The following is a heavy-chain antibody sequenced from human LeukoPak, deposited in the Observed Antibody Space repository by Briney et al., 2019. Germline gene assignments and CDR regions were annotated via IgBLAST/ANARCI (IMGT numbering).Heavy chain of an antibody. V-gene: IGHV1-2*02. CDR2: INPNSGGT. J-gene: IGHJ4*02. Sequence: ASVKVSCKASGYTFTGYYMHWVRQAPGQGLEWMGWINPNSGGTNYTQKFQGRVTMTRDTSTSTVYMELSSLRSEDTAVYYCARPWGGLWDSSGYSVGYWGQGTLVTVSS. CDR1: GYTFTGYY. D-gene: IGHD3-22*01. CDR3: ARPWGGLWDSSGYSVGY.